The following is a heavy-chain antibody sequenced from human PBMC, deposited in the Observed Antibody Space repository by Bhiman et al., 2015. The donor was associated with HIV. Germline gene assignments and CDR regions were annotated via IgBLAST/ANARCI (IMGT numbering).Heavy chain of an antibody. CDR2: IRYDGSHK. D-gene: IGHD6-6*01. CDR1: GFTISTYG. Sequence: QVQLVEFGGGVVQPGGSLRLSCAAFGFTISTYGMHWVRQAPGKGLQWVAFIRYDGSHKYYADSVKGRFTISRDNSQNTLYLQMNSLRAEDTAVYFCVKDSRPLYSSSSGHYYYYGMDVVGPRDHGHRLL. J-gene: IGHJ6*02. CDR3: VKDSRPLYSSSSGHYYYYGMDV. V-gene: IGHV3-30*02.